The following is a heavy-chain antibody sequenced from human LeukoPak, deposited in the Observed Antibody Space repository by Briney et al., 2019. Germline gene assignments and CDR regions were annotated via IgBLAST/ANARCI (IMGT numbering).Heavy chain of an antibody. CDR1: ADSLSSGGHY. V-gene: IGHV4-31*03. CDR3: ARGGNRFGGFYFDY. CDR2: IHHSGRS. J-gene: IGHJ4*02. D-gene: IGHD3-10*01. Sequence: SETLSLTCTVSADSLSSGGHYWAWIRQFPGKGLESIGFIHHSGRSRHNPSLKDRVSISVDTSRKQFALKLSSVTAADTAMYYCARGGNRFGGFYFDYWGQGIQVIVSS.